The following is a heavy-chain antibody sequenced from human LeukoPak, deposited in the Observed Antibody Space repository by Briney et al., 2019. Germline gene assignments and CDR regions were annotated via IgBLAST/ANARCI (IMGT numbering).Heavy chain of an antibody. J-gene: IGHJ4*02. CDR2: ISYDGSNK. D-gene: IGHD3-10*01. Sequence: PGGSLRLSCAASGFTFSSYAMHWVRQAPGKGLEWVAVISYDGSNKYYADSVKGRFTISRDNSKNTLYLQMNSLRAEDTAVYYCAKTYRWFGESIYFFDYWGQGTLVTVSS. CDR1: GFTFSSYA. CDR3: AKTYRWFGESIYFFDY. V-gene: IGHV3-30-3*02.